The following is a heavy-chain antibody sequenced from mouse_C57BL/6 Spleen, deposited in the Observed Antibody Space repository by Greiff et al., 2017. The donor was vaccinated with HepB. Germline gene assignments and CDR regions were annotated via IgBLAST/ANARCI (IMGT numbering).Heavy chain of an antibody. CDR1: GFNIKDDY. Sequence: EVQLQQSGAELVRPGASVKLSCTASGFNIKDDYMHWVKQRPEQGLEWIGWIDPENGDTEYASKFQGKATITADTPSNTAYLQLSSLTSEDTAVYYCTGGYDVGDYWGQGTTLTVSS. CDR2: IDPENGDT. D-gene: IGHD2-2*01. CDR3: TGGYDVGDY. V-gene: IGHV14-4*01. J-gene: IGHJ2*01.